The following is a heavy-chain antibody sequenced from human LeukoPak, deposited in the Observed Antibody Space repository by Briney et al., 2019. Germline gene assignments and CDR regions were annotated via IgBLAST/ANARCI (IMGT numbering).Heavy chain of an antibody. CDR3: ARSGSYYDFWSGHHGWFDP. Sequence: ASVKVSCKASGYTFTGYYMHWVRQAPGQGLEWMGWINPNSGGTNYAQKFQGRVTMTRDTSISTAYMELSRLRSDDTAVYYCARSGSYYDFWSGHHGWFDPWGQGTLVTVSS. J-gene: IGHJ5*02. CDR1: GYTFTGYY. CDR2: INPNSGGT. D-gene: IGHD3-3*01. V-gene: IGHV1-2*02.